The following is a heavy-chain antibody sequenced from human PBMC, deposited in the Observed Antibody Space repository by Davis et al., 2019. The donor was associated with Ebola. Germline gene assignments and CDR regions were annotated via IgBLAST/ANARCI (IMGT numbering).Heavy chain of an antibody. CDR3: ARGSSSWYLGYYGMDV. Sequence: GGSLRLSCAASGFTFSSHWMSWVRQAPGKGLQWVANTKPDGSEKFYVDSVKGRFTISRDNTKNSLYLQMNSLRDEDTAVYYCARGSSSWYLGYYGMDVWGQGTTVTVSS. V-gene: IGHV3-7*01. J-gene: IGHJ6*02. CDR2: TKPDGSEK. D-gene: IGHD6-13*01. CDR1: GFTFSSHW.